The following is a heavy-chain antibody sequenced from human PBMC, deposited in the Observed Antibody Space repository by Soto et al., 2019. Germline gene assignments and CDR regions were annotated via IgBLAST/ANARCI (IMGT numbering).Heavy chain of an antibody. J-gene: IGHJ6*02. CDR1: GFTFGDYA. V-gene: IGHV3-49*04. D-gene: IGHD1-26*01. Sequence: GGSLRLSCTASGFTFGDYAMSWVRQAPGKGLEWVGFIRSKAYGGTTEYAASVKGRFTISRDDSKSIAYLQMNSLKTEDTAVYYCTRGVTGGSYYYYYGMDVWGQGITVTVSS. CDR2: IRSKAYGGTT. CDR3: TRGVTGGSYYYYYGMDV.